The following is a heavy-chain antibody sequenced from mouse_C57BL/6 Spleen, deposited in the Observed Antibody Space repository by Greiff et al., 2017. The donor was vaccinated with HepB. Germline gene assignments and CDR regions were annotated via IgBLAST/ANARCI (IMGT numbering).Heavy chain of an antibody. Sequence: VQLKESGPGLVKPSQSLSLTCSVTGYSITSGYYWNWIRQFPGNKLEWMGYISYDGSNNYNPSLKNRISITRDTSKNQFFLKLNSVTTGDTATYYCAREIHYGSSFAYWGQGTLVTVSA. J-gene: IGHJ3*01. V-gene: IGHV3-6*01. CDR1: GYSITSGYY. D-gene: IGHD1-1*01. CDR2: ISYDGSN. CDR3: AREIHYGSSFAY.